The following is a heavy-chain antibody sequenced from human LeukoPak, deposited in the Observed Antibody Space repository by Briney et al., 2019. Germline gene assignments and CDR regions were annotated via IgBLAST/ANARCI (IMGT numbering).Heavy chain of an antibody. V-gene: IGHV1-69*06. D-gene: IGHD2-21*01. CDR3: ARVRSDYVVALE. J-gene: IGHJ4*02. Sequence: GSSVKVSCKASGGTFSSYEISWGRQAPGHGLEWRGGIIPMFGTAKYAQKFQGRVTITADKSTSTAYMELSSLRSEDMAVYYCARVRSDYVVALEWGQGTLVTVSS. CDR2: IIPMFGTA. CDR1: GGTFSSYE.